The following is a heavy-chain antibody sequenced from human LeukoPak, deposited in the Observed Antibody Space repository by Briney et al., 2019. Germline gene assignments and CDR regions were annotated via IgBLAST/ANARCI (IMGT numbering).Heavy chain of an antibody. Sequence: GGSLRLSCAASGFTFSSYAVSWVRQAPGRGLEWVSTISGRGGSTDYADSVKGRFTISRDNSKNTLYLQMNSLRAEDTAVYYCARSTWWIWFDYWGQGTLVTVSS. CDR2: ISGRGGST. D-gene: IGHD5-12*01. J-gene: IGHJ4*02. CDR3: ARSTWWIWFDY. CDR1: GFTFSSYA. V-gene: IGHV3-23*01.